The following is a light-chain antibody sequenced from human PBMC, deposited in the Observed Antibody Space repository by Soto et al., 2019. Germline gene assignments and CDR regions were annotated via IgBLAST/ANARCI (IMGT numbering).Light chain of an antibody. CDR3: QQYNSWPPYT. Sequence: EIVMTQSPATLSVSPGERATLSCRASQSVSSNLAWYQQKPGQAPRLLISGASTRATGIPGRFSGSGSGTEFTLPISSLQSEDFAVYYCQQYNSWPPYTFGQGTKLEIK. J-gene: IGKJ2*01. V-gene: IGKV3-15*01. CDR1: QSVSSN. CDR2: GAS.